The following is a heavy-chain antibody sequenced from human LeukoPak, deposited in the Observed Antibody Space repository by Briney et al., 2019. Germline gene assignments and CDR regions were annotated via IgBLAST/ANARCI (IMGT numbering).Heavy chain of an antibody. CDR2: INHSGST. CDR3: ARAGIVVAYDAFDI. D-gene: IGHD3-22*01. Sequence: SETLSLTCAVYGGSFSGYYWSWIRQPPGKRLEWIGEINHSGSTNYNPSLKSRVTISVDTSKNQFSLKLSSVTAADTAVYYCARAGIVVAYDAFDIWGQGTMVTVSS. J-gene: IGHJ3*02. CDR1: GGSFSGYY. V-gene: IGHV4-34*01.